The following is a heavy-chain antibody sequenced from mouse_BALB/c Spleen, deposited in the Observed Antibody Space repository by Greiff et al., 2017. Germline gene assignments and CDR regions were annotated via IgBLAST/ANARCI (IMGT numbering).Heavy chain of an antibody. Sequence: QVQLKQSGAELVRPGVSVKISCKGSGYTFTDYAMHWVKQSHAKSLEWIGVISTYYGDASYNQKFKGKATMTVDKSSSTAYMELARLTSEDSAIYYCAREGVLRSYYYAMDYWGQGTSVTVSS. D-gene: IGHD1-1*01. J-gene: IGHJ4*01. CDR3: AREGVLRSYYYAMDY. V-gene: IGHV1S137*01. CDR1: GYTFTDYA. CDR2: ISTYYGDA.